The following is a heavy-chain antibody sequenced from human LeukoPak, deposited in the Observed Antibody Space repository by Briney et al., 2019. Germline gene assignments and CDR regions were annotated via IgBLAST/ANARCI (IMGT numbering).Heavy chain of an antibody. D-gene: IGHD2-2*01. V-gene: IGHV4-4*07. J-gene: IGHJ5*01. CDR2: ISVSGST. Sequence: AETLSLTCTVSSGSISTYSWSWIRQPAGKGLEWIGSISVSGSTNHNPSLKRRVTMSVDPSQRQLSLQLISVTAADTAVYYCARGSPTALCSSTSCFFGFDSWGHGTLVTVSS. CDR3: ARGSPTALCSSTSCFFGFDS. CDR1: SGSISTYS.